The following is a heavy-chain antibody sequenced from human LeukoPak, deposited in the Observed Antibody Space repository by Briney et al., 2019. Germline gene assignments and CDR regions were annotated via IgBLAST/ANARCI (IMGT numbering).Heavy chain of an antibody. D-gene: IGHD3-22*01. J-gene: IGHJ5*02. CDR1: GGSFSGYY. CDR2: INHSGST. Sequence: SETLSLTCAVYGGSFSGYYWSWIRQPPGKGLEWIGEINHSGSTNYNPSLKSRVTISVDTSKNQFFLKLSSVTAADTAVYYCARKGYDSSGYSPRGWFDPWGQGTLVTVSS. CDR3: ARKGYDSSGYSPRGWFDP. V-gene: IGHV4-34*01.